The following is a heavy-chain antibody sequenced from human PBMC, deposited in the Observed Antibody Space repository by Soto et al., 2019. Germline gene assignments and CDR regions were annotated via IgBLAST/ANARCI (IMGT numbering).Heavy chain of an antibody. D-gene: IGHD5-12*01. Sequence: EVQLLESGGCLVQPGGSLRLSCAASGFTFSSYAMSWVRQAPGKGLEWVSAISGSGGSTYYADSVKGRFTISRDNSKNTLYLQMNSLRAEDTAVYYCAKVGGGYSGYDLGYWGQGTLVTVSS. J-gene: IGHJ4*02. CDR2: ISGSGGST. CDR1: GFTFSSYA. CDR3: AKVGGGYSGYDLGY. V-gene: IGHV3-23*01.